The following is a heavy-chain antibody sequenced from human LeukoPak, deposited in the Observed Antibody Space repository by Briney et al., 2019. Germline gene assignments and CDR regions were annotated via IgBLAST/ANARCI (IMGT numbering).Heavy chain of an antibody. J-gene: IGHJ4*02. CDR3: ARVPLNYGSGSDYFDY. V-gene: IGHV5-51*01. D-gene: IGHD3-10*01. CDR1: GYSFTSYW. CDR2: IYPGDSDT. Sequence: GESLKISCKGSGYSFTSYWIGWVRQMPGKGLEWMGIIYPGDSDTRYSPSFQGQVTISADKSISTAYLQWSSLKASDTAMYYCARVPLNYGSGSDYFDYWGQGTLVTVSS.